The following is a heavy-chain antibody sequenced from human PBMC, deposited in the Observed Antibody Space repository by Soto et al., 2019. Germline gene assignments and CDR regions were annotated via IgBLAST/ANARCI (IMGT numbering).Heavy chain of an antibody. J-gene: IGHJ4*02. CDR3: ARAYVDTTFFDY. CDR1: GGTFSSYA. CDR2: IIPIFGTA. Sequence: QVQLVQSGAEVKKPGSSVKVSCKASGGTFSSYAISWVRQAPGQGLEWMGGIIPIFGTANYAQKFQGRVXIXAXXSTSTAYMELSSLRSEDTAVYYCARAYVDTTFFDYWGQGTLVTVSS. V-gene: IGHV1-69*12. D-gene: IGHD5-18*01.